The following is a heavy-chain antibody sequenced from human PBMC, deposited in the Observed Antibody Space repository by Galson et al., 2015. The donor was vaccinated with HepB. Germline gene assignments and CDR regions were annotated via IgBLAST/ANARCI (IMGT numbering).Heavy chain of an antibody. CDR1: GFTFSSYS. Sequence: SLRLSCAASGFTFSSYSMNWVRQAPGKGLEWVSYISSSSSTIYYADSVKGRFTISRDNAKNSLYLQMNSLRAEDTAVYYCARVGVGYGDPYYYGMDVWGQGTTVTVSS. CDR3: ARVGVGYGDPYYYGMDV. CDR2: ISSSSSTI. V-gene: IGHV3-48*04. J-gene: IGHJ6*02. D-gene: IGHD4-17*01.